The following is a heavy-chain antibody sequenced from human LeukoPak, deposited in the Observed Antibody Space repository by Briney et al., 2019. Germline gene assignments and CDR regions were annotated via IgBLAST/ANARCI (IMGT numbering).Heavy chain of an antibody. J-gene: IGHJ4*02. CDR2: IYGGGST. CDR1: GLTVSSNF. V-gene: IGHV3-53*01. CDR3: ASLPGGWYGEDS. Sequence: GGSLRLSCAATGLTVSSNFMSWVRQAPGKGLEWVSVIYGGGSTYYADSVKGRFTISRDTPKNTLYLQMNSLRVEDTAVYYCASLPGGWYGEDSWGQGTLVTVSS. D-gene: IGHD6-19*01.